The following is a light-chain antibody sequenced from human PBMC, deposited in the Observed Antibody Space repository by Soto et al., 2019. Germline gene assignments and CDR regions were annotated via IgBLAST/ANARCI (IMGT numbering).Light chain of an antibody. V-gene: IGKV1-6*01. CDR2: AAS. CDR3: LQDYSFPRT. Sequence: AIPMTQSPSSLSASVGDRVTFTCRASQDIRNDLGWFQQKPGKAPKLLIYAASTLQSGVPSRFSGSRSGTSFSLTISSLHPEDFATYYCLQDYSFPRTFGQGTILEIK. CDR1: QDIRND. J-gene: IGKJ2*01.